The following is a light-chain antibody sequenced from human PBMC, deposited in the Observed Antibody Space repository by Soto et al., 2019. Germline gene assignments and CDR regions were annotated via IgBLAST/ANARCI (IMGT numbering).Light chain of an antibody. V-gene: IGLV1-40*01. J-gene: IGLJ1*01. CDR1: SSNIGAGYD. CDR2: GNS. Sequence: QSVLTQPPSVSGAPGQRVTISCTGSSSNIGAGYDVHWYQQLPGTAPKLLISGNSNRPSGVPDRFSGSKSGTSASLAITGLQAEDEADYYCQSYDTNLNNVFGPGTKLTVL. CDR3: QSYDTNLNNV.